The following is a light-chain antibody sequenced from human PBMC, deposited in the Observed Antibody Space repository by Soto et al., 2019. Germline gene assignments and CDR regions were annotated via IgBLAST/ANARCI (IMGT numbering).Light chain of an antibody. V-gene: IGKV3-20*01. CDR3: QQFESSVT. CDR1: QSVSSTF. Sequence: IVLTQSPGSLSLSPGERATLSCRASQSVSSTFFAWYQQRPGQAPRLLMYGASSRATGIPERFSGSGSGTDFALTISRLEPEDFGVEYCQQFESSVTFGQGTKVEIK. J-gene: IGKJ1*01. CDR2: GAS.